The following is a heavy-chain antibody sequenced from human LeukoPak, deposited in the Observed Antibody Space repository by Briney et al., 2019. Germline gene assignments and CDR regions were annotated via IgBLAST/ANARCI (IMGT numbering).Heavy chain of an antibody. J-gene: IGHJ4*02. D-gene: IGHD5-12*01. CDR3: ARSYIVATTLGY. CDR1: GFTFSSYE. Sequence: QTGGSLRLSCAASGFTFSSYEMNWVRQAPGKGLEWVSYISSSGSTIYYADSVKGRFTISRDNAKNSLYLQMNSLRAEDTAVYYCARSYIVATTLGYWGQGTLVTVSS. V-gene: IGHV3-48*03. CDR2: ISSSGSTI.